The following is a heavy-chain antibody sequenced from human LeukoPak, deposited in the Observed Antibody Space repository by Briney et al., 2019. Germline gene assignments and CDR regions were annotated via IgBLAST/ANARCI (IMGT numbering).Heavy chain of an antibody. V-gene: IGHV4-34*01. J-gene: IGHJ5*02. CDR2: INARGDT. Sequence: PSETLSLTCAVYGWSFNDYYRNWIRQPPGKGLEWIGEINARGDTNFNPSLKSRVTISVDTSKSQFSLRLTSMIAADTAVYYCARGQVPAARGYNWFDPWGQGTLVTVSS. CDR1: GWSFNDYY. CDR3: ARGQVPAARGYNWFDP. D-gene: IGHD2-2*01.